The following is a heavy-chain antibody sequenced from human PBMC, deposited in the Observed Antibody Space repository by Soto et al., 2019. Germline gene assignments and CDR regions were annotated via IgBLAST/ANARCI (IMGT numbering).Heavy chain of an antibody. V-gene: IGHV4-59*01. J-gene: IGHJ6*02. CDR2: IYYSGST. CDR1: GGSISSYY. D-gene: IGHD2-21*01. CDR3: AREGTTGVWLSDMDV. Sequence: SETLSLTCTVSGGSISSYYWGWIRQPPGKGLEWIGYIYYSGSTNYNPSLKRRVTISVDTSTNQLSLKLSSVTAADTAVYYCAREGTTGVWLSDMDVWGQGTTVTVSS.